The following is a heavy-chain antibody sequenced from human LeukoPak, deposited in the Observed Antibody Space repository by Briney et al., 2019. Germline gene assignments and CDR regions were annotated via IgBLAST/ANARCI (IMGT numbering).Heavy chain of an antibody. D-gene: IGHD2-15*01. Sequence: SSETLSLTCAVYGGSFSGYYWSWIRQPPGKGLEWIGEINHSGSTNYNPSLKSRVTISVDTSKNQFSLKLSSVTAADTAVYYCARHRCSGGSCYPMNWFDPWGQGTLVTVSS. V-gene: IGHV4-34*01. CDR3: ARHRCSGGSCYPMNWFDP. CDR2: INHSGST. CDR1: GGSFSGYY. J-gene: IGHJ5*02.